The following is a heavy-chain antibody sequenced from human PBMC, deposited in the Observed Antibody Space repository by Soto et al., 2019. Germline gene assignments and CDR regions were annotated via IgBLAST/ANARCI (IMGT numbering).Heavy chain of an antibody. V-gene: IGHV1-18*04. CDR1: GYTFTSYG. D-gene: IGHD6-19*01. J-gene: IGHJ6*02. CDR3: ARDSWGLAVPDYHYYAMDV. Sequence: QVQLVQSGAEVKTPGASVRVSCEASGYTFTSYGISWVRQAPGQGLEWMGWVSVYSGSTNYAQKLQGRVTMATDRTTRAVYMELRGLLSDDTAVYYCARDSWGLAVPDYHYYAMDVWGQWTTVTVS. CDR2: VSVYSGST.